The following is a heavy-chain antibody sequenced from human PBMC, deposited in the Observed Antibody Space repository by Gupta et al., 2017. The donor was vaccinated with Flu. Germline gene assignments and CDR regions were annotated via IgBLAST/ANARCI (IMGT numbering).Heavy chain of an antibody. Sequence: EEQLVESGGGLVKPGGSLRLSCAASGFTFSSYSMTWVRQAPGKGLEWVSSISSSSSYIYYSDSVKGRFTISRDNAKNSLYLQMNSLRAEDTAVYYCARDTYSSSYGMDVWGQGTTVTVSS. J-gene: IGHJ6*02. D-gene: IGHD6-6*01. CDR2: ISSSSSYI. V-gene: IGHV3-21*01. CDR3: ARDTYSSSYGMDV. CDR1: GFTFSSYS.